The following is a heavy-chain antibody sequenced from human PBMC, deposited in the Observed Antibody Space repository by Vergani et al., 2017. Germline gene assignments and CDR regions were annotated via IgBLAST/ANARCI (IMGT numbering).Heavy chain of an antibody. J-gene: IGHJ4*02. D-gene: IGHD4-11*01. CDR2: IYYSGST. CDR3: ARLGLHFDC. CDR1: GGSVSSGSYY. V-gene: IGHV4-61*01. Sequence: QVQLQESGPGLVKPSETLSLTCTVSGGSVSSGSYYWGWIRQPPGKGLEWIGYIYYSGSTKYNPSLKSRVTISVGTSKNQCSLKLSSVTAADTAVYYCARLGLHFDCWGQGTLVTVSS.